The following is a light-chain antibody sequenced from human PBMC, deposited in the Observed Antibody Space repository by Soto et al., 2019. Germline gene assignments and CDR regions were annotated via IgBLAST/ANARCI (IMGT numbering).Light chain of an antibody. Sequence: DIQMTQSPSTLSGSVGDRVTITCRASQSITGWLAWFQQKPGKAPKLLISKASSLESGVPSRFSGSGSGTEFTLTISSLQPDDFATYYCQQYNSYSRTFGQGTKVDI. V-gene: IGKV1-5*03. CDR2: KAS. CDR1: QSITGW. J-gene: IGKJ1*01. CDR3: QQYNSYSRT.